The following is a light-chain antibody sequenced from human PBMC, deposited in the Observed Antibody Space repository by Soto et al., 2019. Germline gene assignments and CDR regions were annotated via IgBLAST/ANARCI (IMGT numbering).Light chain of an antibody. J-gene: IGLJ2*01. CDR1: SSDVGDYIH. CDR3: SSYTRGSSLVV. V-gene: IGLV2-14*03. Sequence: QSALTQPVSVSGSPGQSITISCTGTSSDVGDYIHVSWYQHHPGKAPKLMIYDVTNRPSGVSDRFSGSKSGNTASLTISGLQAEDEADYYCSSYTRGSSLVVFGGGTKLTVL. CDR2: DVT.